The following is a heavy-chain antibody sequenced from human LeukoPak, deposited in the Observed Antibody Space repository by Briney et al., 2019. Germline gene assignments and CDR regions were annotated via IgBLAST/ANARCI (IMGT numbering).Heavy chain of an antibody. J-gene: IGHJ3*02. CDR1: GGSIRSDSSF. V-gene: IGHV4-31*03. Sequence: SETLSLTCSVSGGSIRSDSSFWHWIRQHPGKGLEWIGYISYSGSTYYNPSLKSRVTISVDTSKNQFSLKLSSVTAADTAVYYCARAGFVYYDSSGYPDAFDIWGQGTMVTVSS. CDR3: ARAGFVYYDSSGYPDAFDI. D-gene: IGHD3-22*01. CDR2: ISYSGST.